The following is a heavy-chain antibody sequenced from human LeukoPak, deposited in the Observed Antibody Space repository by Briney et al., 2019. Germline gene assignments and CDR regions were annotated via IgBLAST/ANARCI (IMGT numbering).Heavy chain of an antibody. CDR1: GFTFSSHA. CDR2: ISGSGGSP. CDR3: ARSPGPMPASTIYYFDY. D-gene: IGHD5-24*01. J-gene: IGHJ4*02. V-gene: IGHV3-23*01. Sequence: GGSLRLSCAGSGFTFSSHAMSWVRQTPGKGLEWISLISGSGGSPYYADSVLGRFTISRDNSKNTLYLQMNNLKAEDTAVYYCARSPGPMPASTIYYFDYWGQGALVTVSA.